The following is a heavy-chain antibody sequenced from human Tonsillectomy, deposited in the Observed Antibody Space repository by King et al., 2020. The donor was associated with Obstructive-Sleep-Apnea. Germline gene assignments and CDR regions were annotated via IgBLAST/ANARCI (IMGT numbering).Heavy chain of an antibody. D-gene: IGHD3/OR15-3a*01. CDR2: IKSKTEGGTT. V-gene: IGHV3-15*01. Sequence: VQLVESGGGLVKTGGSLRLSCAASGFSFINAWMSWVRQAPGKGLEWVGRIKSKTEGGTTDYSAPVKGRFTISRDDSKNTLYLQVNSLRIEYTAVYYCTTDLRTGRDYWGQGAVVTVSS. CDR3: TTDLRTGRDY. J-gene: IGHJ4*02. CDR1: GFSFINAW.